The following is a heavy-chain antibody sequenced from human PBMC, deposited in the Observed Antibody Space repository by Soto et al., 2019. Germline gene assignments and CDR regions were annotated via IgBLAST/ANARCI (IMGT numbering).Heavy chain of an antibody. Sequence: SETLSLTCTVSGCSISSYYWSWIRQPPGKGLEWIGYIYYSGSTNYNPSLKSRVTISVDTSKNQFSLKLSSVTAADTAVYYCARTPLDTNYGDY. D-gene: IGHD4-17*01. V-gene: IGHV4-59*01. CDR2: IYYSGST. CDR3: ARTPLDTNYGDY. J-gene: IGHJ4*03. CDR1: GCSISSYY.